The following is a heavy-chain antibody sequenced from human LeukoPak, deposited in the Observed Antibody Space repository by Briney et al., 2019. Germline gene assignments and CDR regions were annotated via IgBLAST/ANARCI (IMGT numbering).Heavy chain of an antibody. CDR3: ARDPILSGYDF. CDR2: ISGSGDIT. Sequence: PGGSLRLSCAASGFTFSSYAMSWVRQAPGKGLEWVSAISGSGDITYYADSVKGRFTISRDNSKNTLYLQMNSLRADGTAVYYCARDPILSGYDFWGQGTLVTVSS. CDR1: GFTFSSYA. J-gene: IGHJ4*02. V-gene: IGHV3-23*01. D-gene: IGHD5-12*01.